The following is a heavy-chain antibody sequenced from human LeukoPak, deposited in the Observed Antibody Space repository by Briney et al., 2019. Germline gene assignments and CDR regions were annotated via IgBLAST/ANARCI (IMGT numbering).Heavy chain of an antibody. Sequence: GGSLRLSCAASGFTVSSNYMSWVRQAPGKGLEWVSVIYSGGSTYYADSVKGRFTISRDNSKNTLYLQMNSLRAEDTAAYYCASPSGGLLWFVFDYWGQGTLVTVSS. CDR3: ASPSGGLLWFVFDY. CDR2: IYSGGST. D-gene: IGHD3-10*01. J-gene: IGHJ4*02. V-gene: IGHV3-66*01. CDR1: GFTVSSNY.